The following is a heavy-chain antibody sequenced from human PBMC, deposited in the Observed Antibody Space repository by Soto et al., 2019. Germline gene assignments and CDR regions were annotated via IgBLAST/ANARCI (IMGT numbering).Heavy chain of an antibody. CDR2: VMHNGNT. CDR1: GGSINNHF. CDR3: AREGQMPQHFGMDV. Sequence: PSETLSLTCSVSGGSINNHFWSSIRQTPGKPLEWIGYVMHNGNTHYNPSFTSRVKISVDVSKNEFSLMLRSVTAADTALYYCAREGQMPQHFGMDVWGQGIQVTVS. V-gene: IGHV4-59*11. D-gene: IGHD3-3*01. J-gene: IGHJ6*02.